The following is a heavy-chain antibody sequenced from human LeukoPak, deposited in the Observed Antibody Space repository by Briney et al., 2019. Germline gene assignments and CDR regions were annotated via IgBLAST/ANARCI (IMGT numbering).Heavy chain of an antibody. CDR3: ARDTRDYGDYV. V-gene: IGHV4-34*01. D-gene: IGHD4-17*01. J-gene: IGHJ4*02. CDR1: GGSFSGYY. CDR2: INHSGST. Sequence: SETLSLTCAVYGGSFSGYYWSWIRRPPGKGLEWIGEINHSGSTNYNPSLKSRVTISVDTSKNQFSLKLSSVTAADTAVYYCARDTRDYGDYVGGQGTLVTASS.